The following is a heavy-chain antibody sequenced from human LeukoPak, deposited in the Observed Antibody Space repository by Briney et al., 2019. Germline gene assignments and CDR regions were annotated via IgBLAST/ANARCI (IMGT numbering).Heavy chain of an antibody. CDR3: ARAGDYRFAY. V-gene: IGHV3-23*01. CDR2: IAGSGDVT. CDR1: GFTFSSYA. D-gene: IGHD4-17*01. Sequence: GGSLRLSCAASGFTFSSYAMTWVRQAPGKGLEWVSVIAGSGDVTYYATSVKGRFTISRDTSKNTVYLQMNSLIAEDTAVYYCARAGDYRFAYWGQGSLVTVSS. J-gene: IGHJ4*02.